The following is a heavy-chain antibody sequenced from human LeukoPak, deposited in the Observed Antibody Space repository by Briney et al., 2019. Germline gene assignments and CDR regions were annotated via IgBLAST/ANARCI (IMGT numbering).Heavy chain of an antibody. V-gene: IGHV3-48*04. J-gene: IGHJ5*02. CDR3: ARDTNGDGWFDP. Sequence: PGRSLRLSCAASGFTFSNYGMHWVRQAPGKGLEWVSYISSSGSTIYYADSVKGRFTISRDNAKNSLYLQMNSLRAEDTSVYYCARDTNGDGWFDPWGQGTLVTVSS. CDR2: ISSSGSTI. D-gene: IGHD4-17*01. CDR1: GFTFSNYG.